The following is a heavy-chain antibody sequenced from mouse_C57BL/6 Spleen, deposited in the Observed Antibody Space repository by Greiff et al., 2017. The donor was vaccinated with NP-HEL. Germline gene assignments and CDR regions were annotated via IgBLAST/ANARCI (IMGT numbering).Heavy chain of an antibody. V-gene: IGHV5-6*02. J-gene: IGHJ4*01. D-gene: IGHD3-3*01. CDR3: ASEGRDYAMDY. Sequence: EVKLEESGGDLVKPGGSLKLSCAASGFTFSSYGMSWVRQTPDKRLEWVATISSGGSYTYYPDSVKGRFTISRDNAKNTLYLQMSSLKSEDTAMYYCASEGRDYAMDYWGQGTSVTVSS. CDR1: GFTFSSYG. CDR2: ISSGGSYT.